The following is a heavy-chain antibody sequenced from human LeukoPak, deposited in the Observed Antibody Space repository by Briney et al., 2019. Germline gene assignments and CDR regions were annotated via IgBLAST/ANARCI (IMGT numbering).Heavy chain of an antibody. Sequence: GRSLRLSCAASGFTFDDYAMHWVRQAPGKGLEWVAVIWYDGSNKYYADSVKGRFTISRDNSKNTLYLQMNSLRAEDTAVYYCARGMGWLRYPKSYFDYWGQGTLVTVSS. V-gene: IGHV3-33*08. J-gene: IGHJ4*02. D-gene: IGHD5-24*01. CDR2: IWYDGSNK. CDR3: ARGMGWLRYPKSYFDY. CDR1: GFTFDDYA.